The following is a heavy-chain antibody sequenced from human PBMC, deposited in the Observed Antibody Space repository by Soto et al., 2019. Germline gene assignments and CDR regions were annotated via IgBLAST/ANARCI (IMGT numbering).Heavy chain of an antibody. D-gene: IGHD2-2*01. J-gene: IGHJ6*03. CDR2: INPSGGST. CDR1: GYTFTSYY. V-gene: IGHV1-46*03. Sequence: ASVKVSCKASGYTFTSYYMHWVRQAPGQGLEWMGIINPSGGSTSYAQKFQGRVTMTRDTSTSTVYMELSSLRSEDTAVYYCARDKGCSSTSCPHWAYYYYYYYMDVWGKGTTVTVSS. CDR3: ARDKGCSSTSCPHWAYYYYYYYMDV.